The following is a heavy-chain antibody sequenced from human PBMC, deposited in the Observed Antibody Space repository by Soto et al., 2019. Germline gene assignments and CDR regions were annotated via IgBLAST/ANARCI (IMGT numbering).Heavy chain of an antibody. CDR3: ARVEVEDDILTGPVHWFDP. Sequence: SVKVSCKASGGTFSSYAISWVRQAPGQGLEWMGGIIPIFGTANYAQKFQGRVTITADESTSTAYMELSSLRSEDTAVYYCARVEVEDDILTGPVHWFDPWGQGTLVTVSS. D-gene: IGHD3-9*01. V-gene: IGHV1-69*13. CDR2: IIPIFGTA. CDR1: GGTFSSYA. J-gene: IGHJ5*02.